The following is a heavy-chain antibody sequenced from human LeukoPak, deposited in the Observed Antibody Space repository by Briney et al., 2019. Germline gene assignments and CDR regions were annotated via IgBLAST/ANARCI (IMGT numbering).Heavy chain of an antibody. J-gene: IGHJ3*02. CDR3: ARDYDILTGSFDI. V-gene: IGHV4-4*02. CDR2: IYHNGST. D-gene: IGHD3-9*01. CDR1: GGSISSSNW. Sequence: SETLSLTCAVSGGSISSSNWWSWVRQPPGKGLEWIGEIYHNGSTNYNPSLKSRVTISVDKSKNQFSLKLSSVTAADTAVYYCARDYDILTGSFDIWGQGTLVTVSS.